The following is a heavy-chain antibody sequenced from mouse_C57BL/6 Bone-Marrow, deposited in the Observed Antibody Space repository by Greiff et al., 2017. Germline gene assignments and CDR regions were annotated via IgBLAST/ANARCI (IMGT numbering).Heavy chain of an antibody. V-gene: IGHV3-6*01. J-gene: IGHJ3*01. CDR3: ARDGNYGGAWFAY. CDR2: ISYDGSN. CDR1: GYSITSGYY. Sequence: EVQLVESGPGLVKPSQSLSLTCSVTGYSITSGYYWNWIRQFPGNKLEWMGYISYDGSNNYNPSLKNRISITRDTSKNQFFLKLNSVTTEDTATYYCARDGNYGGAWFAYWGQGTLVTVSA. D-gene: IGHD2-1*01.